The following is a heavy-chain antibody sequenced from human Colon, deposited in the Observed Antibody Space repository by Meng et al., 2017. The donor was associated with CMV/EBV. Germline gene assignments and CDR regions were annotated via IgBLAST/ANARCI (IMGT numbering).Heavy chain of an antibody. CDR2: INWDGSNA. CDR3: AKDRRRLGDGFGSTWEGAFDY. D-gene: IGHD6-13*01. J-gene: IGHJ4*02. Sequence: GGSLRPSCAASGFTFDEYAMHWVRLVPGKGLEWVSLINWDGSNAQYADFVKGRFTISRDNDRNSVYLTMSNLRPEDTALYFCAKDRRRLGDGFGSTWEGAFDYWGQGTQVTVSS. CDR1: GFTFDEYA. V-gene: IGHV3-43D*03.